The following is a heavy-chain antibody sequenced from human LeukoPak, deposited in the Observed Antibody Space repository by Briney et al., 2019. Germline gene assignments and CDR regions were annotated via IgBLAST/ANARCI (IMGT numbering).Heavy chain of an antibody. D-gene: IGHD3-3*01. CDR3: AGHFGAWHYFDY. V-gene: IGHV3-30*04. Sequence: GGSLRLSCAASGFTFSSYAIHWVRQAPGEGLEWVALISYDGSTKYSTDSVKGRFTISRDNSKNTLYLQMNSLRPEDTAVYYCAGHFGAWHYFDYWGQGTLVSVSS. CDR1: GFTFSSYA. J-gene: IGHJ4*02. CDR2: ISYDGSTK.